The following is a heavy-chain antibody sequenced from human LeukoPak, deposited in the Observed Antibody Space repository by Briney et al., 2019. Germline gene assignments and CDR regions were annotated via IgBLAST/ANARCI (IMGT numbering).Heavy chain of an antibody. J-gene: IGHJ4*02. V-gene: IGHV4-34*01. Sequence: SETLSLTCAVYGGSFSGYYWSWIRQPPGKGLEWIGEINHSGSTNYNPSLKSRVTISVDTSKNQFSLQLSSVTAADTAVYYCARGGYYDSSGYYPFDYWGQGTLVTVSS. CDR3: ARGGYYDSSGYYPFDY. CDR2: INHSGST. CDR1: GGSFSGYY. D-gene: IGHD3-22*01.